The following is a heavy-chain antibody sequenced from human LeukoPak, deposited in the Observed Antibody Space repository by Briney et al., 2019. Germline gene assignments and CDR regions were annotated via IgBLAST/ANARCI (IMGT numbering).Heavy chain of an antibody. Sequence: GGSLRLSCAASGFTFGSYWMTWVRQAPGKGLEWVANIKQDRSEKNYVDSVRGRFTISRDNAENSLYLQMNSLRVEDTAVYYCARVGWFGELTRHPGGDFWGQGTLVTVSS. CDR2: IKQDRSEK. CDR1: GFTFGSYW. V-gene: IGHV3-7*01. CDR3: ARVGWFGELTRHPGGDF. D-gene: IGHD3-10*01. J-gene: IGHJ4*02.